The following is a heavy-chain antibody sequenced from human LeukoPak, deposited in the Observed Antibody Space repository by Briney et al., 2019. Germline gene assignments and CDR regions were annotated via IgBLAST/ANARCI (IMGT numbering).Heavy chain of an antibody. D-gene: IGHD3-10*01. CDR3: AGASMVRGNWFDP. Sequence: MTSETLSLTCTVSGGSISSYYWSWIRQPPGKGLEWIGYIYYSGSTNYNPSLKSRVTISVDTSKNQFSLKLSSVTAADTAVYNCAGASMVRGNWFDPWGQGTLVTVSS. CDR2: IYYSGST. V-gene: IGHV4-59*08. J-gene: IGHJ5*02. CDR1: GGSISSYY.